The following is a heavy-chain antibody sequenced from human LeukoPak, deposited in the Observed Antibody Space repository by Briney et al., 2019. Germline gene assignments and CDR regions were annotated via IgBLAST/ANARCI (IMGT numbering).Heavy chain of an antibody. V-gene: IGHV1-2*02. Sequence: GASVMVSCKASGYTFTGYYMHWVRQAPGQGLEWMGWINPNSGGTNYAQKFQGRVTMTRDTSISTAYMELSRLRSDDTAVYYCASPLTYYYDSSGYRDDAFDIWGQGTMVTVSS. CDR3: ASPLTYYYDSSGYRDDAFDI. CDR1: GYTFTGYY. D-gene: IGHD3-22*01. CDR2: INPNSGGT. J-gene: IGHJ3*02.